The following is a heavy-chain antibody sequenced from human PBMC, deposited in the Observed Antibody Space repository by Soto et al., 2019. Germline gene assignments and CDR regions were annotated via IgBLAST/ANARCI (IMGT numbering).Heavy chain of an antibody. CDR2: ISTSSSYI. CDR3: AREDNSNWPNHLDS. V-gene: IGHV3-21*01. CDR1: GFTFINYN. D-gene: IGHD6-13*01. Sequence: EVQLVESGGGLVKPGGSLRLSCAASGFTFINYNMDWVRQAPGKGLEWVSSISTSSSYIYYADSVKGRFTISRDNAKNSLYLQLNSLRAEDTAVYYCAREDNSNWPNHLDSWGQGTLVTGSS. J-gene: IGHJ4*02.